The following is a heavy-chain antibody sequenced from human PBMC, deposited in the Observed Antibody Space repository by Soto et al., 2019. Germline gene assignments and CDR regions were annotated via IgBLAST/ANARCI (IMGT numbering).Heavy chain of an antibody. Sequence: PGGSLSLSCAASGFTFHNYSIGWARHAPEEVWGWVSSINGPGDDTYYADSVKGRFTISRDNSKNTLYLQRNSLRAEDTALYYCAQNEEYPHVWWKSPLDWGQGTLVTVSS. CDR2: INGPGDDT. V-gene: IGHV3-23*01. J-gene: IGHJ4*03. CDR3: AQNEEYPHVWWKSPLD. D-gene: IGHD3-16*01. CDR1: GFTFHNYS.